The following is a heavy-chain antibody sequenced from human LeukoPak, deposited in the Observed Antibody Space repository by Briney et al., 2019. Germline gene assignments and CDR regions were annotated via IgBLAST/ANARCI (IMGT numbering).Heavy chain of an antibody. CDR1: GFTFSSSA. J-gene: IGHJ4*02. D-gene: IGHD3-22*01. Sequence: GGSLRLSCAASGFTFSSSAMSWVRQAPGKGLEWVSAISNNGGYTYYADSVQGRFTISRDNSKSTLCLQMNSLRAEDTAVYYCAKVDYYDSGYDYWGQGTLVTVSS. CDR2: ISNNGGYT. CDR3: AKVDYYDSGYDY. V-gene: IGHV3-23*01.